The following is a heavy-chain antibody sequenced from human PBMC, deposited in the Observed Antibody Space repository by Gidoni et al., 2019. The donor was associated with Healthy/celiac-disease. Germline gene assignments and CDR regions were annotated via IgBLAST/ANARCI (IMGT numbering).Heavy chain of an antibody. CDR3: ARHRVGATKGKSYFDY. J-gene: IGHJ4*02. CDR1: GFTFASYA. D-gene: IGHD1-26*01. CDR2: ISGSGGST. V-gene: IGHV3-23*01. Sequence: VPLLESGGGLVQPGGSLRLSCAASGFTFASYAMSWVRQAPGKGLEWVSVISGSGGSTYYADSVKGRFTMSRDKSKNTLDLQMNSLRAEDTAVYYCARHRVGATKGKSYFDYWGQGTLVTVSP.